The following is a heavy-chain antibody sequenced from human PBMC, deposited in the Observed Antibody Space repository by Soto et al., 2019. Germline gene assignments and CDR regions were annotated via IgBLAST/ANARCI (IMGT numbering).Heavy chain of an antibody. CDR3: AKGVPGIAVAGTGYFQH. CDR2: ISSSSTI. J-gene: IGHJ1*01. CDR1: GFTFSSYS. D-gene: IGHD6-19*01. Sequence: GGSLRLSCAASGFTFSSYSMNWVRQAPGKGLEWLSYISSSSTIYYADSVKGRFTISRDNAKNSLYLQMNSLRAEDTAVYYCAKGVPGIAVAGTGYFQHWGQGTLVTVSS. V-gene: IGHV3-48*01.